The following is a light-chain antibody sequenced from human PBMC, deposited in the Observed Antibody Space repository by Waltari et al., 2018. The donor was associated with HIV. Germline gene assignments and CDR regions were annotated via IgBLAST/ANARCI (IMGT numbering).Light chain of an antibody. CDR1: STDVGAYGF. CDR2: DVI. CDR3: SSYAGSYIWV. Sequence: QSALTQPRSVSGSPGQSVTISCTGTSTDVGAYGFVSWYQQHPGKAPRLMIFDVISRPSGVPDRFSGSKSGSTASLTISGLQAEDEADYYCSSYAGSYIWVFSGGTKLTVL. V-gene: IGLV2-11*01. J-gene: IGLJ3*02.